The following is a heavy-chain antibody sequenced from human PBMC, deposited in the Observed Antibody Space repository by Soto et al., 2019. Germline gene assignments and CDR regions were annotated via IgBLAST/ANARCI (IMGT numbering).Heavy chain of an antibody. CDR2: INEGNGNT. Sequence: ASVKVSCKASGYTFTSYSIHWVRQAPGQRLEWMGLINEGNGNTKYSQRFQGRVTFTRDTSATIVYMELGSLSSEDTAVYFCGHSSGWFALDYWGQGTLVTVS. CDR3: GHSSGWFALDY. CDR1: GYTFTSYS. D-gene: IGHD6-19*01. V-gene: IGHV1-3*01. J-gene: IGHJ4*02.